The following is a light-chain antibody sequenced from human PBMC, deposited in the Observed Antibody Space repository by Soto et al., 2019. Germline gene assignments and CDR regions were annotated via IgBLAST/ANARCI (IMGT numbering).Light chain of an antibody. V-gene: IGKV1-39*01. J-gene: IGKJ4*01. CDR2: AAS. Sequence: DIPMTQSPSSLSASVGDRVTITCRASQSISSYLNWYQQKPGKAPKLLIYAASSLQSGVPSRFSGSGSGTDFTLTISSLQPEDFETYYCQQTRSYPSTFGGGTKVDIK. CDR3: QQTRSYPST. CDR1: QSISSY.